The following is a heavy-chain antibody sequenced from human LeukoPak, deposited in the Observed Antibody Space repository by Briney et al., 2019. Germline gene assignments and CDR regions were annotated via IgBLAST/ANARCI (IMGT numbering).Heavy chain of an antibody. D-gene: IGHD6-19*01. CDR3: VKDPVRIAVAGTGLDY. CDR1: GSTFSSYG. Sequence: GGSLRLSCTASGSTFSSYGMHWVRQAPVKGLEWVALISYDGSNKGYVDSVKGRFTISRDNSQNTLYLQMNSLRVEDTAVYYCVKDPVRIAVAGTGLDYWGQGTLVTVSS. J-gene: IGHJ4*02. V-gene: IGHV3-30*18. CDR2: ISYDGSNK.